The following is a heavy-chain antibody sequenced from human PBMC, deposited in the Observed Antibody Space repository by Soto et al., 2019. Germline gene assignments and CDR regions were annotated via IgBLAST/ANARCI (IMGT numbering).Heavy chain of an antibody. D-gene: IGHD2-2*01. CDR3: ARHGVXVVPAARKNYYYYGMDV. Sequence: RGESLKISCTGSGYSFTSYWIGWVRQMPGKGLEWMGIIYPGDSDTRYSPSFQGQVTISADKSISTAYLQWSSLKASDTAMYYCARHGVXVVPAARKNYYYYGMDVWGQGTTVTVSS. V-gene: IGHV5-51*01. CDR2: IYPGDSDT. CDR1: GYSFTSYW. J-gene: IGHJ6*02.